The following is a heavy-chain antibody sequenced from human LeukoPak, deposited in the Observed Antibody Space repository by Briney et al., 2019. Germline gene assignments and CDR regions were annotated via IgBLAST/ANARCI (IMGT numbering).Heavy chain of an antibody. V-gene: IGHV4-34*01. D-gene: IGHD3-10*01. CDR2: INHSGST. CDR3: ARKAGTYYYGSGSYFNFDY. Sequence: PSETLSLTCAVYGGSFSGYYWSWIRQPPGKRLEWIGEINHSGSTNYNPSLKSRVTISVDTSKNQFSLKLSSVTAADTAVYYCARKAGTYYYGSGSYFNFDYWGQGTLVTVSS. J-gene: IGHJ4*02. CDR1: GGSFSGYY.